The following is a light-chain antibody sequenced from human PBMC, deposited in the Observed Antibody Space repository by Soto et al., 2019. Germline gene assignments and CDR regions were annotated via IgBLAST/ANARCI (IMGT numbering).Light chain of an antibody. J-gene: IGLJ1*01. CDR2: DVS. V-gene: IGLV2-11*01. Sequence: QSALTQPRSASGSPGQSVTISCTGTSSNVGGYNYVSWYQQHPGKVPKLLIYDVSKRPSGVPDRFSGSKSGNTASLTISGLQAEDEADYYCCSYEGIYTSYVFGTGTKLTVL. CDR1: SSNVGGYNY. CDR3: CSYEGIYTSYV.